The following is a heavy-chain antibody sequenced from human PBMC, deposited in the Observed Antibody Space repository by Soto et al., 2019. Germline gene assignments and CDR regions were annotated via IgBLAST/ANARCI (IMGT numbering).Heavy chain of an antibody. CDR1: GFSFREYC. CDR2: ISGDTATT. D-gene: IGHD6-19*01. J-gene: IGHJ6*02. CDR3: AKPLQQWLLQGSGVDV. V-gene: IGHV3-23*01. Sequence: PWGSLLLSCASSGFSFREYCMTWVRHAPGKGLQWVSAISGDTATTHYADSVKGRFTISIDNSRDTLYLQMNSLRVEDTAIYYCAKPLQQWLLQGSGVDVWGQGTTVTVSS.